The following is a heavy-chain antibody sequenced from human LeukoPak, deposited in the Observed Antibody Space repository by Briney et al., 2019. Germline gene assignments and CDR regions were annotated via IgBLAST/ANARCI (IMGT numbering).Heavy chain of an antibody. Sequence: ASVKVSCKASGYTFTGYYMHWVRQAPGQGLEWMGWINPNSGGTNYAQKFQGRVTMTRDTSISTAYMELSRLRSDDTAVYYCLLYQLLPANPDWFDPWGQGTLVTVSS. CDR3: LLYQLLPANPDWFDP. D-gene: IGHD2-2*01. J-gene: IGHJ5*02. V-gene: IGHV1-2*02. CDR1: GYTFTGYY. CDR2: INPNSGGT.